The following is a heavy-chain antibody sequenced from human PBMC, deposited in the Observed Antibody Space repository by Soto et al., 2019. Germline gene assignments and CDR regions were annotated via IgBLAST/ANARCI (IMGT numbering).Heavy chain of an antibody. J-gene: IGHJ4*03. CDR1: GYMFTKSA. D-gene: IGHD6-19*01. V-gene: IGHV1-3*01. CDR2: ISGDSGNT. CDR3: ARDGVAAGNFYFDY. Sequence: QVHLVQSGAEVKKPGASVKVSCKASGYMFTKSAMHWVRQAPGQRLEWMGWISGDSGNTKYSPKLQDRVTITRDTSASTTDMELRSLRSEDTALYYCARDGVAAGNFYFDYWGQGTLVTVSS.